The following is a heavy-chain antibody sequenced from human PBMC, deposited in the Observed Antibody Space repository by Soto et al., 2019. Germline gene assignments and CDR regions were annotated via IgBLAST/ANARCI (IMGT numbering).Heavy chain of an antibody. CDR2: IYYSGST. J-gene: IGHJ4*02. Sequence: SETLSLTCTVSGGSISSSSYYWGWIRQPPGKGLEWIGSIYYSGSTYYNPSLKSRVTISVDTSKNQFSLKLSSVTAADTAVYYCASLRDYYYDSSGYSHYFDYWGQGTLVTVSS. CDR1: GGSISSSSYY. V-gene: IGHV4-39*01. D-gene: IGHD3-22*01. CDR3: ASLRDYYYDSSGYSHYFDY.